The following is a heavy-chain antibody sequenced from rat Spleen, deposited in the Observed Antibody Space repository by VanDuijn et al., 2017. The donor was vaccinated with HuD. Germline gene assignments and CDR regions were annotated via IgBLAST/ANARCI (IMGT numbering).Heavy chain of an antibody. J-gene: IGHJ4*01. Sequence: QVQLMESGPGLVQPSETLSLTCTVSGFSLTSYNVHWVRQPPGKGLEWMGVMWSGGSTDYNSALKSRLSISRDTSKNQVFLKMNSLQSEDTTTYYCARDEGQHVMDAWGQGASVTVSS. CDR2: MWSGGST. D-gene: IGHD3-4*01. CDR3: ARDEGQHVMDA. CDR1: GFSLTSYN. V-gene: IGHV2-45*01.